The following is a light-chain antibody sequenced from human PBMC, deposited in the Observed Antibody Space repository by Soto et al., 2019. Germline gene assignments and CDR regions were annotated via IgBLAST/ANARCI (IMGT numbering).Light chain of an antibody. Sequence: QSVLAQPPSASWTPRQRVTISCSGSSSNIGSYTVHWFQQLPGAAPKPLIYTTDQRPSGVPDRFSGSKSGTSASLAISGLQSEDEADYYCAAWDDSLNGHVFGSGTKVTVL. J-gene: IGLJ1*01. V-gene: IGLV1-44*01. CDR3: AAWDDSLNGHV. CDR1: SSNIGSYT. CDR2: TTD.